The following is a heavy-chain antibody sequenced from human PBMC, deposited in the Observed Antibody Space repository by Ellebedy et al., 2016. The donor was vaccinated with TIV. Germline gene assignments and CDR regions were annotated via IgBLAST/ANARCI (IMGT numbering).Heavy chain of an antibody. CDR3: ARDGAGRWDY. J-gene: IGHJ4*02. V-gene: IGHV4-38-2*02. D-gene: IGHD4-23*01. Sequence: MPSETLSLTCSVSGSSIGSSYYWGWIRQPPGRGLEWIGSIYHSGSTYYSPSLKSRVTISVDTSKNQFSLRLSSVTAADTAVYYCARDGAGRWDYWGPGTLVTVSS. CDR1: GSSIGSSYY. CDR2: IYHSGST.